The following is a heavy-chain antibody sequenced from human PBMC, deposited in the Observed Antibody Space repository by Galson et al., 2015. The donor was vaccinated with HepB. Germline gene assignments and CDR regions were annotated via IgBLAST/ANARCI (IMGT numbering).Heavy chain of an antibody. CDR2: IWYDGSDK. V-gene: IGHV3-33*08. CDR1: GFIFSSYG. Sequence: SLRLSCAASGFIFSSYGMHWVRQAPGKGLEWVALIWYDGSDKYYADSVKGRFTISRDNSKNTLYVQMNRLRADDTAVYYCARDRPSAGDMDVYHYYGMDVWGQGTTVTVSS. D-gene: IGHD7-27*01. J-gene: IGHJ6*02. CDR3: ARDRPSAGDMDVYHYYGMDV.